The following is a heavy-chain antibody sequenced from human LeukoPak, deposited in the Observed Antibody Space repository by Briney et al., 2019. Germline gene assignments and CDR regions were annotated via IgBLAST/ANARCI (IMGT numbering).Heavy chain of an antibody. CDR3: ARAPGGTQYNWFDP. Sequence: GGSLRLSCAASGFTFSSYGMHWVRQAPGKGLEWVAVISYDGSNKYYADSVKGRFTISRDNSKNTLYLQMNSLRAEDTAVYYCARAPGGTQYNWFDPWGQGTLVTVSS. D-gene: IGHD2-8*02. J-gene: IGHJ5*02. V-gene: IGHV3-30*03. CDR2: ISYDGSNK. CDR1: GFTFSSYG.